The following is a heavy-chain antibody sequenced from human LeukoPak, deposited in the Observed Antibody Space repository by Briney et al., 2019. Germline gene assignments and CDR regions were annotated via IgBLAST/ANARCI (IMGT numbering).Heavy chain of an antibody. V-gene: IGHV3-30-3*01. CDR2: ISYDGSNK. Sequence: GGSLRLSCAASGFTFSSYAMHWVRQAPGKGLEWVAVISYDGSNKYYADSVKGRFTISRDNSKNTLYLQMNSLRAEDTAVYYCARADYGDHYFDYWGQGPLVTVSS. CDR1: GFTFSSYA. CDR3: ARADYGDHYFDY. J-gene: IGHJ4*02. D-gene: IGHD4-17*01.